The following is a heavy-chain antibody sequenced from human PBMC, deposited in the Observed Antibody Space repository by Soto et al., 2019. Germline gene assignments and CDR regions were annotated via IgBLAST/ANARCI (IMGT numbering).Heavy chain of an antibody. D-gene: IGHD3-10*01. Sequence: SERLHLTCSVSGGSINSYWWSWIRQPAGKGLEWIGRVYSSGTTDYNPSLNSRATLSVETSKNQFSLKLSSVTAADTAVYYCVIDIGSCAYGYGYWGQGIQVTV. CDR2: VYSSGTT. V-gene: IGHV4-4*07. CDR3: VIDIGSCAYGYGY. J-gene: IGHJ4*02. CDR1: GGSINSYW.